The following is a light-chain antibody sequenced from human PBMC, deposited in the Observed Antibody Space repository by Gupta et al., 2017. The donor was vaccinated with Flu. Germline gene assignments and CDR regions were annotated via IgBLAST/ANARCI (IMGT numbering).Light chain of an antibody. Sequence: QSALTQPASVSGSPGQSITISCTGSNSDVGAYKFVSWYQQYPGKPPKLLLYDVSNRPSGVSNRFSGSKSGNTASLTISGLRAEDEAEYFCTSYTRSTTFLFGTGTTVTVL. CDR1: NSDVGAYKF. V-gene: IGLV2-14*03. CDR3: TSYTRSTTFL. J-gene: IGLJ1*01. CDR2: DVS.